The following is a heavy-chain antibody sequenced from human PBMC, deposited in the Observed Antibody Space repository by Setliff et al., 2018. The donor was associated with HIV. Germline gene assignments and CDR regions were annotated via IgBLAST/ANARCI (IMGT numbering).Heavy chain of an antibody. CDR1: GLTFSSYS. Sequence: PGGPLRLSCAASGLTFSSYSMNWVRQAPGKGLEWVSYISSGGGSIYYADSVKGRFTVSRDNAKNSLYLQMNSLRAEDTAVYYCATITTVVPPDYWGQGTLVTVSS. D-gene: IGHD2-15*01. V-gene: IGHV3-48*01. CDR2: ISSGGGSI. CDR3: ATITTVVPPDY. J-gene: IGHJ4*02.